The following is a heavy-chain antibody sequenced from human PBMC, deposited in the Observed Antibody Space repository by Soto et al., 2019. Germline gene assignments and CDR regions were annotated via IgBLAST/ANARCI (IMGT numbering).Heavy chain of an antibody. Sequence: QLHLVQSGAVVKKPGASVTVSCSASGYPVTAYYMHWVRQAPGRGLEWMGGINPATGAAKYTQTFRGRVTMARDPATRTVFMELSGPTSGDPAVFYLARGGGVGVAGSAAFDMWGQGTLVTVSS. CDR1: GYPVTAYY. CDR2: INPATGAA. J-gene: IGHJ3*02. V-gene: IGHV1-2*02. CDR3: ARGGGVGVAGSAAFDM. D-gene: IGHD3-3*01.